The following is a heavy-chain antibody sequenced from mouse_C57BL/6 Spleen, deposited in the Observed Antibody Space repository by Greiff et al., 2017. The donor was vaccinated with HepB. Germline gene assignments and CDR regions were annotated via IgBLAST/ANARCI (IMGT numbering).Heavy chain of an antibody. D-gene: IGHD1-1*01. CDR1: GYTFTDHT. Sequence: VQGVESDAELVKPGASVKISCKVSGYTFTDHTIHWMKQRPEQGLEWIGYIYPRDGSTKYNEKFKGKATLTADKSSSTAYMQLNSLTSEDSAVYFCVWILITTGFDYWGQGTTLTVSS. CDR2: IYPRDGST. J-gene: IGHJ2*01. V-gene: IGHV1-78*01. CDR3: VWILITTGFDY.